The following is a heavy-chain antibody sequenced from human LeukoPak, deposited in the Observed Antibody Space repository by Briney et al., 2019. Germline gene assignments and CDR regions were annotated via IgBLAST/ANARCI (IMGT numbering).Heavy chain of an antibody. CDR2: ISAYNGNT. D-gene: IGHD3-22*01. V-gene: IGHV1-18*01. CDR3: ARVYYYDSSGYYYGQGYFDL. CDR1: GYTFTSYG. J-gene: IGHJ2*01. Sequence: ASVKVSCKASGYTFTSYGISWVRQAPGQGLEWMGWISAYNGNTNYAQKLQGRVTMTTDTSTSTAYMELRSLRSDDTAVYYCARVYYYDSSGYYYGQGYFDLWGRGTLVTVSS.